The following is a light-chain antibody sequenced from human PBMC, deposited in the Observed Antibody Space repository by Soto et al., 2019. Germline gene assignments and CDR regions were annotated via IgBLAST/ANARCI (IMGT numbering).Light chain of an antibody. J-gene: IGKJ4*01. CDR3: QQTRTYPRT. V-gene: IGKV1-9*01. CDR2: ADS. CDR1: QGIAAS. Sequence: DIQLTQSPSFLSASVGDRVTITCRASQGIAASLAWYQQKPGNPPRLLIYADSTLQSGVPSRFSGSGSGTRGTVPISSLEPEDFATYYCQQTRTYPRTFGGGTKVE.